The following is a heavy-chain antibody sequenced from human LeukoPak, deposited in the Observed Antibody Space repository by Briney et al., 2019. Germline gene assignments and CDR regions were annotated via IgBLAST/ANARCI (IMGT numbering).Heavy chain of an antibody. V-gene: IGHV1-69*04. Sequence: SVKVSCKASGGTFSSTAISWVRQAPGQGLEWMGRIIPILGIANYAQKFQGRVTITADKSTSTTYMELSSLRSEDTAVYYCARAAVVVRAAPGDYFDHWGQGTLVTVSS. D-gene: IGHD2-2*01. CDR2: IIPILGIA. CDR1: GGTFSSTA. J-gene: IGHJ4*02. CDR3: ARAAVVVRAAPGDYFDH.